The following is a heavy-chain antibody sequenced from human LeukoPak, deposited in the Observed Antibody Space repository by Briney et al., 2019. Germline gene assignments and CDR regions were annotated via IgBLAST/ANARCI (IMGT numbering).Heavy chain of an antibody. V-gene: IGHV1-46*01. CDR2: INPSGGST. CDR3: ARDHVKQLVGRWFDP. CDR1: GYSFTSYY. D-gene: IGHD6-6*01. J-gene: IGHJ5*02. Sequence: ASVKVSCKASGYSFTSYYMHWVRQAPGQGLEWMGTINPSGGSTSYAQKFQGRVTMTRDMSTSTVYMELSSLRSEDTAVYYCARDHVKQLVGRWFDPWGQGTLVTVSS.